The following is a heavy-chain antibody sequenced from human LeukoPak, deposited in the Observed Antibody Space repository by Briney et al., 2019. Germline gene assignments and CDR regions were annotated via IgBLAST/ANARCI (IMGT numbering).Heavy chain of an antibody. V-gene: IGHV3-21*01. J-gene: IGHJ4*02. Sequence: GGSLRLSCAASGFTFSSYSMNWVRQAPGKGLEWVSSISSSSSYIYYADSVKGRFTISRDNAKNSLYLQMNSLRAEDTAVYYCARDVNNYYDSSGYYEGDYWGQGTLVTVSS. CDR2: ISSSSSYI. D-gene: IGHD3-22*01. CDR3: ARDVNNYYDSSGYYEGDY. CDR1: GFTFSSYS.